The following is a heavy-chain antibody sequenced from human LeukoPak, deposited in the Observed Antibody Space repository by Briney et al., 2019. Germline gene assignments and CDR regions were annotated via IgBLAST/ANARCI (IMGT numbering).Heavy chain of an antibody. CDR1: GDSVSINSAA. V-gene: IGHV6-1*01. CDR3: SIALIAVGAHYFDY. CDR2: TYYRSTWYD. J-gene: IGHJ4*02. Sequence: SQTLSLTCAISGDSVSINSAARNWIRQSPSRGLEWLGRTYYRSTWYDDYAVSVNSRMTINTDTSKNQFSLQLNSVTPEDTAVYFCSIALIAVGAHYFDYWGQGNLVTVSS. D-gene: IGHD6-19*01.